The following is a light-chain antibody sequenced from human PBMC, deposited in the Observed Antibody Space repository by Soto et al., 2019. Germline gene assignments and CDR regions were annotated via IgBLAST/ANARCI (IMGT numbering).Light chain of an antibody. CDR1: QSVSSSY. J-gene: IGKJ1*01. CDR2: GSS. CDR3: QKYGSSHPNT. Sequence: IVLTQSSGTLSLPPGERSSLSCSSSQSVSSSYLAWYQQKPGQTPRLLIYGSSSRATGIPDRFSGSGSGTDFTLTISRLEPEDFAVYYCQKYGSSHPNTFGQGTKVDNK. V-gene: IGKV3-20*01.